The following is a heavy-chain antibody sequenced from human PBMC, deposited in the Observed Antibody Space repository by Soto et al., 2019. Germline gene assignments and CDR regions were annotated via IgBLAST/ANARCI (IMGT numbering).Heavy chain of an antibody. CDR2: INAGNGNT. V-gene: IGHV1-3*01. CDR3: ARTQWPTRNFDY. CDR1: GYTFTSYA. D-gene: IGHD6-19*01. Sequence: ASVKVSCKASGYTFTSYAMHWVRQAPGQRLEWMGWINAGNGNTKYSQKLQGRVTMTRDTSTSTAYMELRSLRSDDTAVYYCARTQWPTRNFDYWGQGTQVTVSS. J-gene: IGHJ4*02.